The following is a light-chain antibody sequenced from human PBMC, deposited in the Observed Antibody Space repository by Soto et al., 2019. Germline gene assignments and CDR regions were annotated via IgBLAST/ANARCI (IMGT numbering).Light chain of an antibody. CDR2: WAS. J-gene: IGKJ2*01. V-gene: IGKV4-1*01. Sequence: DIVMTQSPDSLAVSLGERATINCKSSQSVLSTSNNKNYLAWYQKKAGQPPKLVIYWASTRGPGVPGRFSGSGSGTDFDLTISSLQAEDVAVYCCQKHYTTYSFGQGTKLEI. CDR1: QSVLSTSNNKNY. CDR3: QKHYTTYS.